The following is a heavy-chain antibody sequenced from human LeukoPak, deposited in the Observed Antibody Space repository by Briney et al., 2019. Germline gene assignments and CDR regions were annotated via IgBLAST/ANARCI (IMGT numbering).Heavy chain of an antibody. J-gene: IGHJ6*02. CDR3: ARIGGRPYYYYYYGMDV. CDR1: GGSFSGYY. D-gene: IGHD2-15*01. V-gene: IGHV4-34*01. Sequence: SETLSLTCAVYGGSFSGYYWSWIRQPPGKGLEWIGEINHSGSTNHNPSLKSRVTISVDTSKNQFSLKLSSVTAADTAVYYCARIGGRPYYYYYYGMDVWGQGTTVTVSS. CDR2: INHSGST.